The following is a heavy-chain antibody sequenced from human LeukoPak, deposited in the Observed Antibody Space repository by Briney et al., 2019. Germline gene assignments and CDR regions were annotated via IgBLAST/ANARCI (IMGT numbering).Heavy chain of an antibody. Sequence: SETLSLTCTVSGGSISSYYWSWIRQPPGKGLEWIGYIYYSGSTNYNPSLKSRVTISVDTSKNQFSLKLSSVTAADTAVYYCARDPTYSGSYDEIIWGQGTMVTVSS. CDR3: ARDPTYSGSYDEII. V-gene: IGHV4-59*01. D-gene: IGHD1-26*01. J-gene: IGHJ3*02. CDR2: IYYSGST. CDR1: GGSISSYY.